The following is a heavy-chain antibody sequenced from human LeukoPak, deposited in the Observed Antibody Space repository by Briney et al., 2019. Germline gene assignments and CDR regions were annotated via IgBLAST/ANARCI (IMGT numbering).Heavy chain of an antibody. J-gene: IGHJ6*03. CDR2: IYYSGST. Sequence: SETLSLTCTVSGGSISSSSYYWGCIRQPPGKGLECIGSIYYSGSTYYNPSLKSRVTISVDTSKNQFSLKLSSVTAADTAVYYCAREGRGATTFYYYYYMDVWGKGTTVTVSS. V-gene: IGHV4-39*07. D-gene: IGHD1-26*01. CDR1: GGSISSSSYY. CDR3: AREGRGATTFYYYYYMDV.